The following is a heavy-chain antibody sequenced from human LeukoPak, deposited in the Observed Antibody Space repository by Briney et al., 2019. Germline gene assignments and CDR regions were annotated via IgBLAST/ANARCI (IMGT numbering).Heavy chain of an antibody. V-gene: IGHV4-31*03. Sequence: SQTLSLTCTVSGGSISSGGYYWSWIRQHPGKGLEWIGYIYYSGSTYYNPSLKSRVTISVDTSKNQFSLKLSSVTAADTAVYYCARGGYCSSTSCLPLDYWGQGTLVAVSS. D-gene: IGHD2-2*01. CDR1: GGSISSGGYY. CDR3: ARGGYCSSTSCLPLDY. CDR2: IYYSGST. J-gene: IGHJ4*02.